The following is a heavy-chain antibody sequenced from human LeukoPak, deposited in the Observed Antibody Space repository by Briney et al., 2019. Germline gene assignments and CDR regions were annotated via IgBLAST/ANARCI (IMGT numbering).Heavy chain of an antibody. CDR2: IWSDGSNR. CDR1: GFIFSHYG. V-gene: IGHV3-33*01. Sequence: QPGGSLRLSCAASGFIFSHYGMHWVRQAPGKGLEWVAVIWSDGSNRFYAGSVKGRFTISRDNSQNTVFLQMNSLRVEDTAMYYCARDAQRGFDYSNSLEYWGHGTLVTVSS. J-gene: IGHJ4*01. D-gene: IGHD4-11*01. CDR3: ARDAQRGFDYSNSLEY.